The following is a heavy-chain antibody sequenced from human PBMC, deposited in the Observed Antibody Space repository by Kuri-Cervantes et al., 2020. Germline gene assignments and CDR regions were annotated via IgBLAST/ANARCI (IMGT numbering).Heavy chain of an antibody. D-gene: IGHD5-18*01. CDR1: GFTFSSYG. Sequence: GESLKISCAASGFTFSSYGMHWVRQAPGKGLEWVAVISYDGSNKYYADSVKGRFTISRDNSKNTLYLQMNSLRAEDTAVYYCAKGGYSYAKGIFDYWGQGTLVTVSS. CDR3: AKGGYSYAKGIFDY. CDR2: ISYDGSNK. J-gene: IGHJ4*02. V-gene: IGHV3-30*18.